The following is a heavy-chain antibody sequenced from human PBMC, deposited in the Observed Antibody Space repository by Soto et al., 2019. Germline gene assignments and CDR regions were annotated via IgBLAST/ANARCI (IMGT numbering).Heavy chain of an antibody. D-gene: IGHD1-26*01. V-gene: IGHV6-1*01. Sequence: LSLTCAITGGSVSINSACWILVRQSPSRGLEWLGRTYYRSKWYYEYAVSVRGRITINPDTSKNQYSLQLNSVTPEDTAVYFCARGEQYSGRIFDYWGQGTLVNVS. CDR2: TYYRSKWYY. CDR1: GGSVSINSAC. CDR3: ARGEQYSGRIFDY. J-gene: IGHJ4*01.